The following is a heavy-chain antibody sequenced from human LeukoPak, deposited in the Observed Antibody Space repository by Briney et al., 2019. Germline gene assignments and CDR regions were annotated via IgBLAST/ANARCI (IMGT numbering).Heavy chain of an antibody. J-gene: IGHJ6*01. D-gene: IGHD3-10*01. Sequence: PGGSLRLSCVGSGFTFSSYWMNWVRQAPGKGLEWVANIKQDGSEKYHADSVKGRFTLSRDNAKTSLYLQMNSLRAEDTAVYYCAKASGSFSYYYYGMDVWGQGTTVTVSS. CDR3: AKASGSFSYYYYGMDV. CDR1: GFTFSSYW. CDR2: IKQDGSEK. V-gene: IGHV3-7*01.